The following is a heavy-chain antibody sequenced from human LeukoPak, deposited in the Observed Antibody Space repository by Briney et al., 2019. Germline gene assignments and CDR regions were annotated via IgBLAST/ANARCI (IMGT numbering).Heavy chain of an antibody. J-gene: IGHJ3*02. CDR2: ITTHNGNT. D-gene: IGHD4-23*01. V-gene: IGHV1-18*01. CDR3: ARGATVVTRAFDI. Sequence: ASVKVSCKASGYTFTTYTITWVRQAPGQGLQWVGWITTHNGNTDYAQKFQDRITMTTDTSTSTAYMELRSLRSDDTAVYYCARGATVVTRAFDIWGQGTIVTVSS. CDR1: GYTFTTYT.